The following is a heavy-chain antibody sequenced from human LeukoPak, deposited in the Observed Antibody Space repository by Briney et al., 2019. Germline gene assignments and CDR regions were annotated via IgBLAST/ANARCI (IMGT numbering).Heavy chain of an antibody. Sequence: PGGSLRLSCAASGFSFSSYGMHWVRQAPGKGLEWVAVIRYDGTNKYYADSVKGRFTISRDNSKNTLYLQMNSLRAEDTAMYYCAKDSAYYYDSSGYYYDWGQGTLVTVSS. V-gene: IGHV3-30*02. CDR1: GFSFSSYG. J-gene: IGHJ4*02. CDR3: AKDSAYYYDSSGYYYD. D-gene: IGHD3-22*01. CDR2: IRYDGTNK.